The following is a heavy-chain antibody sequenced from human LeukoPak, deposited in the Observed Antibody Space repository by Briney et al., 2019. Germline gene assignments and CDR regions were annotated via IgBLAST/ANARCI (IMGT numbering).Heavy chain of an antibody. D-gene: IGHD3-10*01. Sequence: ASVKVSCKASGYTFTSYDINWVRQATGQGLEWMGWMNPNSGNTGYAQKFKGRVTMTRNTSISTAYMELSSLRSEDTAVYYRARGQIWFGEDYWGQGTLVTVSS. J-gene: IGHJ4*02. V-gene: IGHV1-8*01. CDR3: ARGQIWFGEDY. CDR2: MNPNSGNT. CDR1: GYTFTSYD.